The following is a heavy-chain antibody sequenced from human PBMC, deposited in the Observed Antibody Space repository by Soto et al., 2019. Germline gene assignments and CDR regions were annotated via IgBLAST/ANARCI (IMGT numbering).Heavy chain of an antibody. CDR1: GYTFTSYE. CDR3: ARGELLWFGELPR. J-gene: IGHJ4*02. V-gene: IGHV1-8*01. Sequence: QVQLVQSGAEVKKPGASVKVSCKASGYTFTSYEINWVRQATGQGLEWMGWMNPNSGDTGYAQKFQGSVTMTRNTSISTAYMELSSLRSEDTAVYYCARGELLWFGELPRWGQGTLVTVSS. CDR2: MNPNSGDT. D-gene: IGHD3-10*01.